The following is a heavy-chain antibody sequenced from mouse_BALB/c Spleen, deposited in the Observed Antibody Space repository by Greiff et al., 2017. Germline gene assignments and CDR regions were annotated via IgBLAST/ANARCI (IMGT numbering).Heavy chain of an antibody. J-gene: IGHJ4*01. CDR3: ARCNDGYYLYAMDY. Sequence: QVQLQQSGAELAKPGASVKMSCKASGYTFTSYWMHWVKQRPGQGLEWIGYINPSTGYTEYNQKFKDKATLTADKSSSTAYMQLSSLTSEDSAVYYCARCNDGYYLYAMDYWGQGTSVTVSS. V-gene: IGHV1-7*01. D-gene: IGHD2-3*01. CDR1: GYTFTSYW. CDR2: INPSTGYT.